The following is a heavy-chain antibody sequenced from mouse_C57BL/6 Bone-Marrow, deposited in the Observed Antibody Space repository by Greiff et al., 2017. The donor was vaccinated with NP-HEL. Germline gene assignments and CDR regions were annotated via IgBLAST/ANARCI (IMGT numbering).Heavy chain of an antibody. CDR3: ARTSNLRGDYFDY. Sequence: QVQLQQPGAELVKPGASVKLSCKASGYTFTSYWMHWVKQRPGQGLEWIGMIHPNSGSTNYNEKFKSKATLTVDKSSSTAYMQLSSLTSEDSAVYYCARTSNLRGDYFDYWGQGTTLTVSS. V-gene: IGHV1-64*01. CDR2: IHPNSGST. CDR1: GYTFTSYW. D-gene: IGHD2-5*01. J-gene: IGHJ2*01.